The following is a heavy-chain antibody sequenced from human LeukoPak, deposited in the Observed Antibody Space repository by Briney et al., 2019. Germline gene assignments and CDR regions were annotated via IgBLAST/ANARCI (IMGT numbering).Heavy chain of an antibody. CDR3: ARRGNCTGGSCYHFDY. D-gene: IGHD2-15*01. Sequence: GGSLRLSCAASGFTFSTYSMNWVRQAPGKGLEWVSSISSSSSYIYYADSLSGRFTISRDNAKNSLYLHMNSLRAEDTAVYYCARRGNCTGGSCYHFDYWGQGTLVTVSS. J-gene: IGHJ4*02. CDR2: ISSSSSYI. V-gene: IGHV3-21*01. CDR1: GFTFSTYS.